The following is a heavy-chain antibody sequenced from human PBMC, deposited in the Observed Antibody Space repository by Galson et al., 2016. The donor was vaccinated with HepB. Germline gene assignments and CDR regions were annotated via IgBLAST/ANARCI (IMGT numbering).Heavy chain of an antibody. J-gene: IGHJ3*01. D-gene: IGHD3-9*01. Sequence: SLRLSCAASGFIVSYNYMSWVRQAPGKGLEWVSVIHNVGSTYYIDPVKGRFTISRDNSKNTLYLQMNSLRAEDTAVYYCARVYGGDWLNLHTFDVWGQGAMVTVSS. CDR2: IHNVGST. CDR3: ARVYGGDWLNLHTFDV. V-gene: IGHV3-53*01. CDR1: GFIVSYNY.